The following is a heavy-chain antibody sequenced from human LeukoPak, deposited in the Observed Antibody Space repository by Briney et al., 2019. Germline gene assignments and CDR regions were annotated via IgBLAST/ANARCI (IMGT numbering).Heavy chain of an antibody. J-gene: IGHJ4*02. CDR1: GFTFSSYA. Sequence: GGSLRLSCAASGFTFSSYAMSWVRQAPAKGLEWVSAISGRGGSTYYADSVKGRFTISRDNSKNTLYLQMNSLRAEDTAVYYCAKVGEPYGSGSYYVDYWGQGTLVTVSS. CDR2: ISGRGGST. D-gene: IGHD3-10*01. CDR3: AKVGEPYGSGSYYVDY. V-gene: IGHV3-23*01.